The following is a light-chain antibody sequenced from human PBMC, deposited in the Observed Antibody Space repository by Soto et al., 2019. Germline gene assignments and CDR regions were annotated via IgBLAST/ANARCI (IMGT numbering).Light chain of an antibody. Sequence: EIVLTQSPGTLSLSPGERATLSCRASQSVSSSYLAWYQQKPGQAPRLLIYGASSRAPGIPDRFSGSGSGTDFTLTISRLEPEDFAVYDWQQYGSSPWTFGQGTKVEIK. J-gene: IGKJ1*01. CDR2: GAS. V-gene: IGKV3-20*01. CDR1: QSVSSSY. CDR3: QQYGSSPWT.